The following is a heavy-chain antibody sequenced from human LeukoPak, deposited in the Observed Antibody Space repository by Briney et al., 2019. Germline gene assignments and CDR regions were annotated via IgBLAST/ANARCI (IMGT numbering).Heavy chain of an antibody. D-gene: IGHD2-2*02. J-gene: IGHJ5*02. CDR2: ISAYNGNT. Sequence: ASVKVSCKASGYTFTSYGISWVRQAPGQGLEWMGWISAYNGNTNYAQKLQGRVTMTTDTSTSTAYMELRSLRSDDTAVYYCARLYYGYCSSTSCYIQSGFDPWGQGTLVTVSS. CDR1: GYTFTSYG. CDR3: ARLYYGYCSSTSCYIQSGFDP. V-gene: IGHV1-18*01.